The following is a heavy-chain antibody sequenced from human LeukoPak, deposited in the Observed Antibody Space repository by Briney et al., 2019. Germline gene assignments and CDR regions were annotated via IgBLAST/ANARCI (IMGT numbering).Heavy chain of an antibody. J-gene: IGHJ4*02. CDR3: ARGSERLGYGVDY. Sequence: SQTLSLTCTVSGGSISIGDYYCSCIRQPPGNGLEWSGYIYYSGSTYYNPSLKSRVTISVDTSKNQFALKLSSVPAADTAVYYCARGSERLGYGVDYWGQGTLVTVSS. CDR2: IYYSGST. V-gene: IGHV4-30-4*01. CDR1: GGSISIGDYY. D-gene: IGHD2-15*01.